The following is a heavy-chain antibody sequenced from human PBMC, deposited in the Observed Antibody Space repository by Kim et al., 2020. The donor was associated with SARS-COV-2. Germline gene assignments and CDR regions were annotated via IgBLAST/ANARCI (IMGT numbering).Heavy chain of an antibody. J-gene: IGHJ3*02. V-gene: IGHV3-7*01. CDR3: ARDGYSNSPRSTFDI. CDR2: IKQDGSEK. D-gene: IGHD4-4*01. CDR1: GFTFSSYW. Sequence: GGSLRLSCAASGFTFSSYWMSWVRQAPGKGLEWVANIKQDGSEKYYVDSVKGRFTISRDNAKNSLYLQMNSLRAEDTAVYYCARDGYSNSPRSTFDIWGQGTMVTVSS.